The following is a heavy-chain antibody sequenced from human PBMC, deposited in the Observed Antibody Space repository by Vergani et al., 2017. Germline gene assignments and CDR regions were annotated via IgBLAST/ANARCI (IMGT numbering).Heavy chain of an antibody. J-gene: IGHJ4*02. CDR3: AKTDFSGKFDY. V-gene: IGHV3-30*18. CDR2: ISYDGSNK. Sequence: QVQLVESGGGVVQPGRSLRLSCAASGFTFSSYGMHWVRQAPGKGLEWVAVISYDGSNKYYADSVKGRFTISRDNSKNTLYLQMNSLRAEDTAVYYCAKTDFSGKFDYWGQGTLVTVSS. CDR1: GFTFSSYG. D-gene: IGHD5-12*01.